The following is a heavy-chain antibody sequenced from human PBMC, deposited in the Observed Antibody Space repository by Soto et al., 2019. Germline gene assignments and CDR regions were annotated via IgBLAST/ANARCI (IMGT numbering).Heavy chain of an antibody. Sequence: PGGSLRLSCAASGFTFSSYAMSWVRQAPGKGLEWVSAISGSGGSTYYADSVKGRFTISRDNSKNTLYLQMNSLRAEDTAVYYCAKDLVQTEKPHAYYDFWTVFDYWGQGTLVTVSS. V-gene: IGHV3-23*01. J-gene: IGHJ4*02. CDR2: ISGSGGST. CDR3: AKDLVQTEKPHAYYDFWTVFDY. D-gene: IGHD3-3*01. CDR1: GFTFSSYA.